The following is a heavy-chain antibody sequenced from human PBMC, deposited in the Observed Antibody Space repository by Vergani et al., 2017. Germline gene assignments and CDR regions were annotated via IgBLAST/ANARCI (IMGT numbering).Heavy chain of an antibody. CDR1: GFTFSSYA. CDR2: ISGSGGST. J-gene: IGHJ5*02. CDR3: AKDGCSTSCPWFDP. V-gene: IGHV3-23*01. D-gene: IGHD2-2*01. Sequence: EVQLLESGGGLVQPGGSLRLSCAASGFTFSSYAMSWVRQAPGKGLEWVSAISGSGGSTYYADSGKGRFTISRDKSKNTLYLQMNSLRAEDTAVYYCAKDGCSTSCPWFDPWGQGTLVTVSS.